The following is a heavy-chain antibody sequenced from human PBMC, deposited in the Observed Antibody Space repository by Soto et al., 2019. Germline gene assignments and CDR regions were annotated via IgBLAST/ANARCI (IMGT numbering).Heavy chain of an antibody. CDR3: ARDPTVTTQVYAFDI. D-gene: IGHD4-17*01. CDR1: GFTFSSYW. Sequence: EVQLVESGGGLVQPGGSLRLSCAASGFTFSSYWMSWVRQAPGKGLEWVANIKQDGSEKYYVDSVKGQFTISRDNAKNSLYLQMNSLRAEDTAVYYCARDPTVTTQVYAFDIWGQGTMVTVSS. J-gene: IGHJ3*02. V-gene: IGHV3-7*01. CDR2: IKQDGSEK.